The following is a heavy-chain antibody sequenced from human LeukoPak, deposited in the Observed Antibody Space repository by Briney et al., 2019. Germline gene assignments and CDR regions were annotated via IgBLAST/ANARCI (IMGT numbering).Heavy chain of an antibody. D-gene: IGHD3-22*01. Sequence: ASVKVSCKASGYTFTGYYTHWVRQAPGQGLEGMGRINPNSGGTNYAQKFQGRVTMTRDTSISTAYMELSRLRSDDTAVYYCAREGYYDSSGHSGFDYWGQGTLVTVSS. V-gene: IGHV1-2*06. CDR2: INPNSGGT. CDR3: AREGYYDSSGHSGFDY. CDR1: GYTFTGYY. J-gene: IGHJ4*02.